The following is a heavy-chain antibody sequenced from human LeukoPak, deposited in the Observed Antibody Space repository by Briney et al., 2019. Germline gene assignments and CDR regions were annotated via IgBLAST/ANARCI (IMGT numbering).Heavy chain of an antibody. CDR2: ISYDGSNK. CDR1: GFTFSSYA. Sequence: GSLRLSCAASGFTFSSYAMHWVRQAPGKGLEWVAVISYDGSNKYYADSVKGRFTISRDNSKNTLYLQMNSLRAEDTAVYYCARDHSVWGAYYFDYWGQGTLVTVSS. CDR3: ARDHSVWGAYYFDY. D-gene: IGHD3-16*01. V-gene: IGHV3-30-3*01. J-gene: IGHJ4*02.